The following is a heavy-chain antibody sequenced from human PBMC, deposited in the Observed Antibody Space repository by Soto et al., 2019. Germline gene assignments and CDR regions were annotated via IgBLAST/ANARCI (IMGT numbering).Heavy chain of an antibody. J-gene: IGHJ4*02. CDR1: GASISNYF. CDR3: AREDYSSGYDY. V-gene: IGHV4-59*12. D-gene: IGHD6-19*01. Sequence: SETLSLTCSVSGASISNYFWSWIRQPPGKGLEWIGYIYYSGTTNYNPSLKSRVTISVDTSKNQFSLKLSSATAADTAVYYCAREDYSSGYDYWGQGTLVTVSS. CDR2: IYYSGTT.